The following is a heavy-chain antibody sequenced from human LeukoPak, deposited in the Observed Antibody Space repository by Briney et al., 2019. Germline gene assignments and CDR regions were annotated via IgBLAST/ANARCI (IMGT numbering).Heavy chain of an antibody. D-gene: IGHD2-21*01. CDR1: GYRFTTYW. V-gene: IGHV5-51*01. J-gene: IGHJ4*02. CDR2: IYPGDSDT. CDR3: ARVLMRGDEIDY. Sequence: GESLKISCMGSGYRFTTYWIGWVRQRPGKGLGWMGIIYPGDSDTRYSPPFQGQVTISSDKSISNAYLLWTSLKASDTAMYYRARVLMRGDEIDYWGQGTLVAVSS.